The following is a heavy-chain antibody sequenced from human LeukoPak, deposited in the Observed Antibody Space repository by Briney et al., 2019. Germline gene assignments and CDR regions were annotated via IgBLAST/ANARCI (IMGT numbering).Heavy chain of an antibody. V-gene: IGHV3-30*02. J-gene: IGHJ4*02. D-gene: IGHD3-22*01. CDR2: IRYDESHK. CDR1: GFIFSSYG. Sequence: PGGSLRLSCSAPGFIFSSYGMPWVRQAPAKGLEMVAFIRYDESHKYYADSVEDQFTISSHNSKNPLYLQMNSLRAEDTAVYYCAKEGFAMIVVAIDYWGQETLVTVSS. CDR3: AKEGFAMIVVAIDY.